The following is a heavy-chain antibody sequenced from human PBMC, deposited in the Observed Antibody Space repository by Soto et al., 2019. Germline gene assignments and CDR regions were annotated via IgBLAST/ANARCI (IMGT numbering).Heavy chain of an antibody. CDR2: IYNSGST. D-gene: IGHD1-1*01. CDR3: ARHLGPTGPTN. CDR1: GDSISSSDYY. Sequence: SETLSLTCTVAGDSISSSDYYWGWVRQPPGKGLEWIGSIYNSGSTYYNPSLKSRATISVDTSKNQFSLRLISETAADTAVYYCARHLGPTGPTNWGQGTLVTVSS. J-gene: IGHJ4*02. V-gene: IGHV4-39*01.